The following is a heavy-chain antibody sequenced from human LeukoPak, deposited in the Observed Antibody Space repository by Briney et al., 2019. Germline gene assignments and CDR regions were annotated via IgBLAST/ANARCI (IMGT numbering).Heavy chain of an antibody. J-gene: IGHJ4*02. CDR1: GFTFGDYA. CDR2: IRSQIYGGTP. Sequence: GGSLRLSCTGSGFTFGDYAMTWVRQAPGKGLEWVGFIRSQIYGGTPEYAASVKGRFTISRDDSEGVAYLQINSLKTEDTAVYYCTRDQTPYYWGQGTLVTVSS. CDR3: TRDQTPYY. V-gene: IGHV3-49*04.